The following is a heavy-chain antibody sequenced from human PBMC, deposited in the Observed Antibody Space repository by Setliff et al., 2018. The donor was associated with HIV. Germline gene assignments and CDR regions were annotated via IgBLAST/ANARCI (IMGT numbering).Heavy chain of an antibody. Sequence: SETLSLTCAVYGGSFNGYYWSWIRQPPGKGLEWIGSIYYSGSTYYNPSLKSRVTISVDTSKNQFSLKLSSVTAADTAVYYCARGLNYYGSGSYLPLGYWGQGTLVTVSS. CDR3: ARGLNYYGSGSYLPLGY. D-gene: IGHD3-10*01. J-gene: IGHJ4*02. V-gene: IGHV4-34*01. CDR1: GGSFNGYY. CDR2: IYYSGST.